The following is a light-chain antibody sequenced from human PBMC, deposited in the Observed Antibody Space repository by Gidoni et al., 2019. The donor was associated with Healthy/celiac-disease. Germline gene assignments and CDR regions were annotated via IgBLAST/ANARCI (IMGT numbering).Light chain of an antibody. CDR1: QSSSSR. J-gene: IGKJ1*01. CDR2: KAS. V-gene: IGKV1-5*03. Sequence: DIQMTQSPSTLSASVGGRVTIIFRASQSSSSRLAWYQQKPGKAPKLLIYKASSLESRVPSRFIGSGSWTEFSLTISSLQPDDFAAYYCQQYNSYSSWTFGQGTKVEIK. CDR3: QQYNSYSSWT.